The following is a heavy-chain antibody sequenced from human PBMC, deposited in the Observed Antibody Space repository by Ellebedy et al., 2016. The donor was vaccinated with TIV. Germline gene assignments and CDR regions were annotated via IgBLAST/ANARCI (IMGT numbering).Heavy chain of an antibody. CDR2: TYDSGNA. CDR1: GDFIGRGGDS. V-gene: IGHV4-30-2*06. D-gene: IGHD2-15*01. CDR3: ARDSGSLAGFDY. J-gene: IGHJ4*02. Sequence: LRLSCSVSGDFIGRGGDSWTWVRQSPGKGLEWIGFTYDSGNAYYNPSLKSRVSISVDLSKNQFSLRLNSVTAADTAVYYCARDSGSLAGFDYWGPGALVTVSS.